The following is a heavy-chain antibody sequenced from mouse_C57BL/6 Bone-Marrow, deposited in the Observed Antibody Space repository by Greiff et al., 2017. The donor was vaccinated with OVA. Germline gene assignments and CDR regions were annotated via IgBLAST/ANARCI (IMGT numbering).Heavy chain of an antibody. J-gene: IGHJ3*01. D-gene: IGHD3-3*01. CDR3: ARDGTRAY. CDR1: GYAFTNYL. Sequence: VQGVESGAELVRPGTSVKVSCKASGYAFTNYLIEWVKQRPGQGLEWIGVINPGSGGTNYNEKFKGKATLTADKSSSTAYMQLSSLTSEDSAVYFCARDGTRAYWGQGTLVTVSA. CDR2: INPGSGGT. V-gene: IGHV1-54*01.